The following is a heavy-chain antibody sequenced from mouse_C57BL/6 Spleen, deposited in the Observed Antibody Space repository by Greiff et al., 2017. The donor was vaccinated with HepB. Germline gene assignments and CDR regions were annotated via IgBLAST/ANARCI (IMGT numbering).Heavy chain of an antibody. CDR3: TPDLLWLRRFAY. D-gene: IGHD2-2*01. J-gene: IGHJ3*01. Sequence: QVQLKESGAELVRPGASVTLSCKASGYTFTDYEMHWVKQTPVHGLEWIGAIDPETGGTAYNQKFKGKAILTADKSSSTAYMELRSLTSEDSAVYYCTPDLLWLRRFAYWGQGTLVTVSA. CDR1: GYTFTDYE. V-gene: IGHV1-15*01. CDR2: IDPETGGT.